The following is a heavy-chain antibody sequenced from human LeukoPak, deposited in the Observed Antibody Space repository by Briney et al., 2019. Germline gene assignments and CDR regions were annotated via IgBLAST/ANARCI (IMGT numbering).Heavy chain of an antibody. CDR3: GRIWIKANHGMEG. CDR2: SRNKASSYTT. D-gene: IGHD3-3*01. J-gene: IGHJ6*02. Sequence: QPGGSQRLSCAASGFKFSDHYIDWVRQAPGKGLEWVGRSRNKASSYTTEYAASVEGRFTISRDVSESSLYLQMNSLRTEDKAVYYCGRIWIKANHGMEGWGQGTTVTVSS. V-gene: IGHV3-72*01. CDR1: GFKFSDHY.